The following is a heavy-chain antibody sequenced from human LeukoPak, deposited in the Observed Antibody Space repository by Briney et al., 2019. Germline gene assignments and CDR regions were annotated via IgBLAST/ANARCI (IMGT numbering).Heavy chain of an antibody. J-gene: IGHJ4*02. CDR3: ANPGRYTSGWIFPPSFDY. D-gene: IGHD6-19*01. CDR2: VSTSGGNT. V-gene: IGHV3-23*01. Sequence: PGGSLRLFCAASGFAFSTHAMSWVRQAPGKGLEWVSTVSTSGGNTLYADSVKGRFTISRDNSKNTLFLQMNSLTVEDTAIYYCANPGRYTSGWIFPPSFDYWGQGTLVTVSS. CDR1: GFAFSTHA.